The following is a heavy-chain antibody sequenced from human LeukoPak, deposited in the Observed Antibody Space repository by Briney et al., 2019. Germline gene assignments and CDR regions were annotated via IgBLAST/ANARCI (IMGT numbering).Heavy chain of an antibody. V-gene: IGHV1-24*01. J-gene: IGHJ4*02. CDR2: FDPEDGET. Sequence: ASVKVSCKVSGYTLTELSMHWVRQAPGKGLEWMGGFDPEDGETIYAQKFQGRVTMTEDTSTDTAYMELSSLRPEDTAVYYCATTYYYDSSGYYGIDYWGQGTLVTVSS. CDR3: ATTYYYDSSGYYGIDY. D-gene: IGHD3-22*01. CDR1: GYTLTELS.